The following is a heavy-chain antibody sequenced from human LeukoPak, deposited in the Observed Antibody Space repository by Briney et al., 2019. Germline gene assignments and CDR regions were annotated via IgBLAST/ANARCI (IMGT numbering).Heavy chain of an antibody. CDR3: ARMTTVAPDAFDI. J-gene: IGHJ3*02. CDR1: GYTFTGYY. Sequence: ASVKVSCKASGYTFTGYYMHWVRQAPGQGLEGMGWINPNSGGTNYAQKFQGRVTMTRDTSISTAYMELSRLRSDDTAVYYCARMTTVAPDAFDIWGQGTMVTVSS. D-gene: IGHD4-23*01. V-gene: IGHV1-2*02. CDR2: INPNSGGT.